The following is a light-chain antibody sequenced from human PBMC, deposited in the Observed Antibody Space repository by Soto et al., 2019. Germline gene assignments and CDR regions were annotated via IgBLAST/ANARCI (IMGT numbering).Light chain of an antibody. CDR1: QGIGST. Sequence: EIVLTQSPGTLSLSPGEGATLSCRASQGIGSTLAWYQHKPGQTPRLLIYDASTRATGVPARFSGSGAGTEFSLSINSLQSEDFAVYYCQRYNNWPLTSGGGTKVDIK. V-gene: IGKV3-15*01. J-gene: IGKJ4*01. CDR2: DAS. CDR3: QRYNNWPLT.